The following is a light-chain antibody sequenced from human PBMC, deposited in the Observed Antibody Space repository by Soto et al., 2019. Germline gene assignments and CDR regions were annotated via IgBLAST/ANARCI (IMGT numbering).Light chain of an antibody. CDR3: QTWDTGIRV. CDR2: LNSDGSH. J-gene: IGLJ2*01. V-gene: IGLV4-69*01. CDR1: SGHSNYV. Sequence: QPVLTQSPSASASLGASVKLTCTLSSGHSNYVIAWHQQQPEKGPRNLMKLNSDGSHSKGDGIPDRFSGSSSGAERYLTISSLQSEDEADYYCQTWDTGIRVFGGGTKLTVL.